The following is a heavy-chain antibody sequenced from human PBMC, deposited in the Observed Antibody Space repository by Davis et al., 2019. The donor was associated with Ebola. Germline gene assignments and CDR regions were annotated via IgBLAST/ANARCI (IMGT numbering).Heavy chain of an antibody. CDR1: GYTLTDFS. V-gene: IGHV1-24*01. J-gene: IGHJ4*02. Sequence: ASVKVSCKVSGYTLTDFSMHWVRQAPGKGLEWMGGFDPEDGETIYAQKFQGRVTMTEDTSTDTAYMELSSLRSEDTAVYYCATSSDSSGHYDYWGQGTLVTVSS. D-gene: IGHD3-22*01. CDR2: FDPEDGET. CDR3: ATSSDSSGHYDY.